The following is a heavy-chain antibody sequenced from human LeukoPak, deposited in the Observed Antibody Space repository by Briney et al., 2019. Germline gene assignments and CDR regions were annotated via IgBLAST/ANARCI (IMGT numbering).Heavy chain of an antibody. CDR1: GFIFSNYW. CDR3: VKRSGGRSAAAGSDYHYGMDV. V-gene: IGHV3-7*03. D-gene: IGHD6-13*01. Sequence: GGSLRLSCAASGFIFSNYWMNWVRQAPGKGLEWVANINQGGSEKSYVDSVKGRFTISRDNAKNSLYLQMNSLRPEDTALYYCVKRSGGRSAAAGSDYHYGMDVWGQGTTVTVSS. CDR2: INQGGSEK. J-gene: IGHJ6*02.